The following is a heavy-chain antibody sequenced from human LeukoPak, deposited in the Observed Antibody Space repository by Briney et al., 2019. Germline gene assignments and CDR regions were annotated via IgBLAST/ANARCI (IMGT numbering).Heavy chain of an antibody. J-gene: IGHJ4*02. Sequence: SETLSLTCTVSGGSISSYYWSWIRQPPGKGLEWIGYIYYSGSTNYNPSLKSRVTISVDTSKNQFSLKLSSVTAADTAVYYCARVSGYSSPLDYWGQGTLVTVSS. CDR2: IYYSGST. D-gene: IGHD6-19*01. V-gene: IGHV4-59*01. CDR3: ARVSGYSSPLDY. CDR1: GGSISSYY.